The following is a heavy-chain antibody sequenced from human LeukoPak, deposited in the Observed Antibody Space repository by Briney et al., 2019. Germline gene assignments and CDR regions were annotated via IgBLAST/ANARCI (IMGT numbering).Heavy chain of an antibody. J-gene: IGHJ4*01. CDR2: ISASGYT. D-gene: IGHD2-15*01. V-gene: IGHV4-4*07. CDR3: AREGLSSTPGY. Sequence: SETLSLTCTVSGGSISNSYWCWVRQPAGKGLEWIGRISASGYTDYSPSLKGRVTMSVDTSKNHFSLRLTSVTAADTALYSSAREGLSSTPGYWGQGTLVTVSS. CDR1: GGSISNSY.